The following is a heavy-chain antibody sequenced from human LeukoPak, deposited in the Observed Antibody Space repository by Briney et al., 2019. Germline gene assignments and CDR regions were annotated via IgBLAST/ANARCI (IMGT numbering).Heavy chain of an antibody. CDR3: ARLETMIVVVPYYFDY. V-gene: IGHV5-51*01. CDR2: IYPGDSDT. CDR1: GYSFTSYW. Sequence: GESLKISCKGSGYSFTSYWIGWVRQMPGKGLEWMGIIYPGDSDTRYSPSFQGQVTISAGKSISTAYLQWSSLKASDTAMYYCARLETMIVVVPYYFDYWGQGTLVTVSS. D-gene: IGHD3-22*01. J-gene: IGHJ4*02.